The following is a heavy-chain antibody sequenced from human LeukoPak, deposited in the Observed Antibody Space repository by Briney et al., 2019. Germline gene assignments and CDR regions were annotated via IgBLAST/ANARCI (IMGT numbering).Heavy chain of an antibody. V-gene: IGHV4-4*09. CDR1: GGSINTYY. Sequence: SETLSLTCAVSGGSINTYYWSWIRQPPGKGLEWVGYIYSTGNTNYNPSLKGRVTTSLDTSKNQFSLNLSSVTAADTAVYYCAKHDTVFGAAHFYMDVWGKGTTVTASS. CDR2: IYSTGNT. J-gene: IGHJ6*03. D-gene: IGHD3-3*01. CDR3: AKHDTVFGAAHFYMDV.